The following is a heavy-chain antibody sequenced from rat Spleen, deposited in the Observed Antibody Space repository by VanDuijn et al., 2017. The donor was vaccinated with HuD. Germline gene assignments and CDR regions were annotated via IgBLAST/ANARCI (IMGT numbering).Heavy chain of an antibody. CDR1: GFTFSDFD. D-gene: IGHD4-3*01. V-gene: IGHV5S23*01. Sequence: EVRLVESGGGLVQPGRSLKLSCAASGFTFSDFDMAWVRQAPTKGLECVASISTGGDDTYYRDSVKGRFTISRDDEESTLYLQMDSLRSEDTATYFCARLGGLRNWFAYWGQGTLVTVSS. CDR3: ARLGGLRNWFAY. J-gene: IGHJ3*01. CDR2: ISTGGDDT.